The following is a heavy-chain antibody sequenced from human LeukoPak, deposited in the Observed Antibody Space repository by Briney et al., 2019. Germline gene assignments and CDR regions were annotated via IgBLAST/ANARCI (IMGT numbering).Heavy chain of an antibody. CDR1: RFTLSSYS. CDR2: ISSSGSYI. V-gene: IGHV3-21*06. Sequence: PGGSLRLSCAASRFTLSSYSMDWVRQAPGKGLEWVSSISSSGSYIYYADSVKGRFTISRDNYKNTLDLQMNSLRAEDTATYYCAKDSGRYLNWGYFDYWGLGTLVTVSS. D-gene: IGHD3-10*01. J-gene: IGHJ4*02. CDR3: AKDSGRYLNWGYFDY.